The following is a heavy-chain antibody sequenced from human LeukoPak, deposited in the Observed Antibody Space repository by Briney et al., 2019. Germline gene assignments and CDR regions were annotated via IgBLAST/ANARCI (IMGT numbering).Heavy chain of an antibody. CDR1: GFTFTKYA. CDR2: IGGSGTKT. D-gene: IGHD3-10*02. CDR3: AELGITMIGGV. Sequence: GGSLRLSCAASGFTFTKYAMSWVRQAAGKGLEWVSAIGGSGTKTFYAESVKGRFTISRDNSNNILFLQMDSLRAEDTAMYYCAELGITMIGGVWGKGTTVTISS. V-gene: IGHV3-23*01. J-gene: IGHJ6*04.